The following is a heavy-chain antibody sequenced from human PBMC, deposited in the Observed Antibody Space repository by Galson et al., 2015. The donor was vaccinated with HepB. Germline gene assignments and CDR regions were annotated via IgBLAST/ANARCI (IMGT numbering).Heavy chain of an antibody. V-gene: IGHV3-23*01. D-gene: IGHD3-10*01. CDR2: ISGSGSGGST. CDR1: GFTFSSYA. J-gene: IGHJ4*02. Sequence: SLRLSCAASGFTFSSYAMSWVRQAPGKGLEWVSAISGSGSGGSTYYADSVKGRFTISRDNFKNTLYLQLNSLRAEDTAVYYCAKGDMFRGVRVAFDFWGQGTLVTVSS. CDR3: AKGDMFRGVRVAFDF.